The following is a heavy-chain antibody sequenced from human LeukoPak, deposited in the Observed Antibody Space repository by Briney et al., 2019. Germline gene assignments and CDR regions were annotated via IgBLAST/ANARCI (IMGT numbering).Heavy chain of an antibody. CDR2: IYYSGST. CDR1: GYSISSGYY. D-gene: IGHD3-10*01. V-gene: IGHV4-38-2*01. Sequence: PSETLSLTCAVSGYSISSGYYWGWIRQPPGKGLEWIGSIYYSGSTYYNPSLKSRVTISVDTSKNQFSLKLSSVTAADTAVYYCARLSRGRWVYYFDYWGQGTLVTVSS. J-gene: IGHJ4*02. CDR3: ARLSRGRWVYYFDY.